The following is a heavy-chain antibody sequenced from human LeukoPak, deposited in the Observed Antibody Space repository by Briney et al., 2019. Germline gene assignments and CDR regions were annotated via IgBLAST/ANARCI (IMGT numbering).Heavy chain of an antibody. D-gene: IGHD2-21*01. CDR2: VFHRGNT. CDR3: ARVAPNSPFDY. Sequence: SETLSLTCAVSGASISSNNWWSWVRQPPGTGLEWIGDVFHRGNTKYNPSLQSRVTISVDTSKNQFSLIVSSVTAADTAVYYCARVAPNSPFDYWGQGILVTVSS. V-gene: IGHV4-4*02. CDR1: GASISSNNW. J-gene: IGHJ4*02.